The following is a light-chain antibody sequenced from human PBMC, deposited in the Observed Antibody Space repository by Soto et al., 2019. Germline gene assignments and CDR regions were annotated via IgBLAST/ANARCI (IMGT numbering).Light chain of an antibody. CDR1: QSVSSTY. CDR2: GAS. Sequence: EIVLTQSPGTLSFSPGERATLSCRASQSVSSTYLAWYQQRPGQAPRLLIYGASTRATGIPDRFSDSGSGTDFTLTISRLEPEDFAVYYCQHYGSSLWTFGQGTKVEIK. J-gene: IGKJ1*01. CDR3: QHYGSSLWT. V-gene: IGKV3-20*01.